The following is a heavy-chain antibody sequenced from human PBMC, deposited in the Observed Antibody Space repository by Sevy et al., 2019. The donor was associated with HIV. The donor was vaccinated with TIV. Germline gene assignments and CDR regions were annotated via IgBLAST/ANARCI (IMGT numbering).Heavy chain of an antibody. CDR3: AREYYDSSGYYYVRFPYYYYYMDV. Sequence: ASVKVSCKASGYTFTSYGISWVRQAPGQGLEWMGWISAYNGNTNYAQKLQDRVTMTTDTSTSTAYMELRSQRSDDTAVYYCAREYYDSSGYYYVRFPYYYYYMDVWGKGTTVTVSS. V-gene: IGHV1-18*01. D-gene: IGHD3-22*01. CDR1: GYTFTSYG. J-gene: IGHJ6*03. CDR2: ISAYNGNT.